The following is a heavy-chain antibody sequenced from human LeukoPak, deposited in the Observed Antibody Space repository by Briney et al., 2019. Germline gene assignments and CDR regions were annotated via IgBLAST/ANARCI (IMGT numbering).Heavy chain of an antibody. D-gene: IGHD3-22*01. Sequence: SETLSLTCTVSGGSISSSSYYWGWIRQPPGKGLEWIGNIYYSGSTYYNPSLESRVTISVDTSKNQFSLKLSSVTAADTAVYFCATPDSSVYNYLYWGQGTLVTVSS. CDR3: ATPDSSVYNYLY. V-gene: IGHV4-39*01. CDR1: GGSISSSSYY. CDR2: IYYSGST. J-gene: IGHJ4*02.